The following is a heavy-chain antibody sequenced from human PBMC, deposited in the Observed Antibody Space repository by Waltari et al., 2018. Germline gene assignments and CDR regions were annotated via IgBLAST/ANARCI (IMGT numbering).Heavy chain of an antibody. CDR1: GCSISSSSYY. J-gene: IGHJ4*02. D-gene: IGHD3-22*01. Sequence: QLQLQESGPGLVKPSETLSLTCTVSGCSISSSSYYWGWIRQPPGKGLEWIGSIYYSGSTYYNPSLKSRVTISVDTSKNQFSLKLSSVTAADTAVYYCARQLGYYDSAAFDYWGQGTLVTVSS. CDR3: ARQLGYYDSAAFDY. CDR2: IYYSGST. V-gene: IGHV4-39*01.